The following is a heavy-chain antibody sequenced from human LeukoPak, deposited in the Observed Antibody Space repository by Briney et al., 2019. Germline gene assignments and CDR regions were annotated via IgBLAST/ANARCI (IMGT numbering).Heavy chain of an antibody. CDR3: AKETRQQLVRGYFDY. CDR2: ISGSRGST. V-gene: IGHV3-23*01. Sequence: GGSLRLSCAASGFTFSSYAMSWVRQAPGKGLEWVSAISGSRGSTYYADSVKGRFTISRDNSKNTLYLQMNSLRAEDTAVYYCAKETRQQLVRGYFDYWGQGTLVTVSS. CDR1: GFTFSSYA. J-gene: IGHJ4*02. D-gene: IGHD6-13*01.